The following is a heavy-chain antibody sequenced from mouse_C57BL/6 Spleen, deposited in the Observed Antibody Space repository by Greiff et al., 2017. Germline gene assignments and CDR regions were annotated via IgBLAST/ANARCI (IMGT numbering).Heavy chain of an antibody. D-gene: IGHD2-5*01. CDR2: IDPADGYT. CDR3: ARRSNGPYYYAMDY. J-gene: IGHJ4*01. V-gene: IGHV1-59*01. CDR1: GYTFTSYW. Sequence: QVQLQQPGAELVRPGTSVKLSCKASGYTFTSYWMHWVKQRPGQGLEWIGVIDPADGYTNYNHKFKGKATLTVDTSSSTAYMQLSSLTSEDSAVYYCARRSNGPYYYAMDYWGQGTSVTVSS.